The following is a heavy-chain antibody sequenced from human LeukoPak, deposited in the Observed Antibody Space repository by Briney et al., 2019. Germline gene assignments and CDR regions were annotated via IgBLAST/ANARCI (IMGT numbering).Heavy chain of an antibody. CDR1: AVSISSSEYY. Sequence: SETLSLTCTVSAVSISSSEYYWGWIRQPPGKGLEWIGTISYSGTTYYNPSLKSRVTISVDTSKNQFSLKLSSVTAADTAVYYCARTYYGSGSYSYYMDVWGKGTTVTISS. CDR3: ARTYYGSGSYSYYMDV. CDR2: ISYSGTT. D-gene: IGHD3-10*01. J-gene: IGHJ6*03. V-gene: IGHV4-39*07.